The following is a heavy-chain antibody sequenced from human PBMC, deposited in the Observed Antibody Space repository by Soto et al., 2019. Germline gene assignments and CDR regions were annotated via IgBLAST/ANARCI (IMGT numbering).Heavy chain of an antibody. D-gene: IGHD5-12*01. V-gene: IGHV1-2*02. CDR3: ARDLRYSGGQFTSYNCFDP. CDR1: GFSFPDYY. CDR2: INPNSGGT. Sequence: QVQLVQSGAEVKKPGASVKVSCQASGFSFPDYYMHWVRQAPGQGPAWMGWINPNSGGTNYAQNFQGRVTMTRDTSSSTAYMELSRLRSDDTAVYYCARDLRYSGGQFTSYNCFDPWGQGPLVTVSP. J-gene: IGHJ5*02.